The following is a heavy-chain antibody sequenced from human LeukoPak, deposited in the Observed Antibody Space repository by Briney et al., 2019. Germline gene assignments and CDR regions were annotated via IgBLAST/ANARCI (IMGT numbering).Heavy chain of an antibody. V-gene: IGHV1-69*01. J-gene: IGHJ4*02. CDR1: GGTFSSYA. CDR2: IIPIFGTA. Sequence: GSSVKVSCKASGGTFSSYAISWVRQAPGQGLEWMGGIIPIFGTANYAQRFQGRVTITADESTSTAYMKLSSLRSEDTAVYYCARGAGATTAVDYWGQGTLVTVSS. CDR3: ARGAGATTAVDY. D-gene: IGHD1-26*01.